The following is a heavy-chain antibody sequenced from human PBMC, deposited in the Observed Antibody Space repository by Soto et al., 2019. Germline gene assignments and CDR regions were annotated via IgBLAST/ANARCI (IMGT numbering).Heavy chain of an antibody. CDR1: GGSFSGYY. CDR3: ARASGYSSGWCDY. J-gene: IGHJ4*02. Sequence: ASETLSLTCAVYGGSFSGYYLSWIRQPPGKGLEWIGEINHSGSTNYNPSLKSRVTISVDTSKNQFSLKLSSVTAADTAVYYCARASGYSSGWCDYWGQGTLVTVSS. D-gene: IGHD6-19*01. V-gene: IGHV4-34*01. CDR2: INHSGST.